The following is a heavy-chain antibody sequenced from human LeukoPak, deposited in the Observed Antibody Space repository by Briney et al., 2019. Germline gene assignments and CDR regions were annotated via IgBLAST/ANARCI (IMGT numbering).Heavy chain of an antibody. CDR2: IRYDGSEK. J-gene: IGHJ1*01. D-gene: IGHD4-17*01. Sequence: PGGSLRLSCAASGFSFSSFAMHWVRQAPGKGLEWVAFIRYDGSEKYHADSVKGRLTTSRDNSKKTLYLQMNSLRGEDTAVYYCAKDRAASTTGGYFVYWGQGAPVIVSS. V-gene: IGHV3-30*02. CDR3: AKDRAASTTGGYFVY. CDR1: GFSFSSFA.